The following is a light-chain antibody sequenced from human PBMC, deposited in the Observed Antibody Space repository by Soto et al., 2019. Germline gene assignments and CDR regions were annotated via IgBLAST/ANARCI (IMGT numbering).Light chain of an antibody. CDR3: QQYNNWPTYT. CDR2: GAS. CDR1: QSVSSN. V-gene: IGKV3-15*01. J-gene: IGKJ2*01. Sequence: EIVMTQSPATLSVSPGERATLSCRASQSVSSNLAWYQQKPGQAPRLLIYGASTRATGIPARFSGSRSGTEFTLTISSLQSEDFALYYCQQYNNWPTYTFGQGTKLEIK.